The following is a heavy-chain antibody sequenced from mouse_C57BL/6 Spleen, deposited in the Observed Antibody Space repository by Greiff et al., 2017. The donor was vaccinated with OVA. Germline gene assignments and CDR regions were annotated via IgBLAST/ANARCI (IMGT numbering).Heavy chain of an antibody. D-gene: IGHD1-1*01. CDR1: GFTFSDYY. J-gene: IGHJ2*01. CDR2: ISNGGGST. CDR3: ARDYYGSLDY. V-gene: IGHV5-12*01. Sequence: EVKLVESGGGLVQPGGSLKLSCAASGFTFSDYYMYWVRQTPEKRLEWVAYISNGGGSTYYPDTVKGRFTISRDNAKNPLYLQMSRLKSEDTARYYCARDYYGSLDYWGQGTTLTVSS.